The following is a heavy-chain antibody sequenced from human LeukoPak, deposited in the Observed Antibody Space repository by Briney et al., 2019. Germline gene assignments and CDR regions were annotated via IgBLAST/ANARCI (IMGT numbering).Heavy chain of an antibody. V-gene: IGHV3-23*01. CDR3: AKEGSIVGATGFDY. Sequence: GGSLRLSCAASGITFSNFGMTWVRQAPGKGLEWVSSISSGGRNTYYADSVKGRFTISRDNSENTLYLLMNTLRAGDTAIYYCAKEGSIVGATGFDYWGQGTLVTVSS. J-gene: IGHJ4*02. CDR2: ISSGGRNT. CDR1: GITFSNFG. D-gene: IGHD1-26*01.